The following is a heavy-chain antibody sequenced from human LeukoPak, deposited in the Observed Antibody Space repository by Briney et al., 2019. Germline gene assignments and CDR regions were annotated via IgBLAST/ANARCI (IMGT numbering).Heavy chain of an antibody. CDR2: IWSDKRTT. CDR3: VKEKDGPSGSIYFDS. J-gene: IGHJ4*02. Sequence: GWSLRLSCVASGFTFKNYGMHWVRQAPGRGLEWVTVIWSDKRTTYFAESVKGRFTFSRDNSQNTLYLQMNSLRAEDTAVYYCVKEKDGPSGSIYFDSWGQGTLVTVPS. V-gene: IGHV3-33*06. CDR1: GFTFKNYG. D-gene: IGHD6-25*01.